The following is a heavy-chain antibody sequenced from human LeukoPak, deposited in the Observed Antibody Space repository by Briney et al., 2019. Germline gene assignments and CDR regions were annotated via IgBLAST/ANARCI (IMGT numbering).Heavy chain of an antibody. CDR1: GFTFRSYW. CDR2: INIDGSSG. D-gene: IGHD1-26*01. V-gene: IGHV3-74*01. J-gene: IGHJ4*02. Sequence: GGSLRLSCAASGFTFRSYWMHWVRQAPGKGLVWVSRINIDGSSGSYADSVEGRFTIFRGNAKNTLYLQMNSLRAEDTAVYYCTREVSGSLYFDYWGQGTLVTVSS. CDR3: TREVSGSLYFDY.